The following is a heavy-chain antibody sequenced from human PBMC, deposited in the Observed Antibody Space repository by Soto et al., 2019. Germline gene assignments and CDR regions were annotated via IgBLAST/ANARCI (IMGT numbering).Heavy chain of an antibody. CDR1: GGSFSGYY. CDR3: ARARSAAGGRYYFDY. D-gene: IGHD3-16*01. Sequence: SETLSLTCAVYGGSFSGYYWSWIRQPPGKGLEWIGEINHSGSTNYNPSLKSRVTISVDTSKNQFSLKLSSVTAADTAVYYWARARSAAGGRYYFDYWGQGTLVTVSS. CDR2: INHSGST. J-gene: IGHJ4*02. V-gene: IGHV4-34*01.